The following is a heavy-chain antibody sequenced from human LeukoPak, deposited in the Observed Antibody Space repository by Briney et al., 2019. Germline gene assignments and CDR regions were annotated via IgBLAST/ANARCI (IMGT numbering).Heavy chain of an antibody. D-gene: IGHD3-10*01. Sequence: ASVKVSCKASGYTFTSYGISWVRQAPGQGLEWMGWISAYNGNTNYAQKLQGRVTMTTDTSTSTAYMELRSLRSEDTAVYYCARDKSRITMVRGVRWAYGMDVWGKGTTVTVSS. CDR1: GYTFTSYG. V-gene: IGHV1-18*04. CDR3: ARDKSRITMVRGVRWAYGMDV. J-gene: IGHJ6*04. CDR2: ISAYNGNT.